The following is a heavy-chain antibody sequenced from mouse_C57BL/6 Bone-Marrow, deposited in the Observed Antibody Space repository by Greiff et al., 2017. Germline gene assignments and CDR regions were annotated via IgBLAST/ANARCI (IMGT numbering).Heavy chain of an antibody. D-gene: IGHD2-4*01. J-gene: IGHJ3*01. V-gene: IGHV3-6*01. CDR2: ISYDGSN. CDR1: GYSITSGYY. CDR3: ARDGFYYDYDVAWFAY. Sequence: EVTLQESGPGLVKPSQSLSLTCSVTGYSITSGYYWNWIRQFPGNKLEWMSYISYDGSNNYNPSLKNRISITRDTSKNQFFLKLNSVTTEDTATYYCARDGFYYDYDVAWFAYWGQGTLVTVSA.